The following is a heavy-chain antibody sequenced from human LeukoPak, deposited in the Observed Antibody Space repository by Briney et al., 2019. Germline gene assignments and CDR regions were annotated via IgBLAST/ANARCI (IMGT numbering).Heavy chain of an antibody. V-gene: IGHV3-30*04. CDR3: AREVITMVRGGRTFDP. J-gene: IGHJ5*02. CDR2: ISYDGSNK. Sequence: GGSLRLSCAASGFTFSSYAMHWVRQAPGKGLEWVAVISYDGSNKYCADSVKGRSTISRDNSKNTLYLQMNSLRTEDTAVYYCAREVITMVRGGRTFDPWGQGTLVTVSS. CDR1: GFTFSSYA. D-gene: IGHD3-10*01.